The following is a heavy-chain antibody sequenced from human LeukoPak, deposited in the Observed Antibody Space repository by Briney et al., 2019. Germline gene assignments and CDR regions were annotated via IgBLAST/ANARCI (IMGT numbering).Heavy chain of an antibody. Sequence: ASVKVSCKASGYTFTSYDINWVRQAPGQGLEWMGWINGYDGNTAYAQMLAGRFTMTTDTSTTTAYMELRGLRSDDTAVYYCARSGYCSGASCYGEGIDYWGQGTLVTVSS. CDR1: GYTFTSYD. V-gene: IGHV1-18*01. CDR2: INGYDGNT. D-gene: IGHD2-2*01. CDR3: ARSGYCSGASCYGEGIDY. J-gene: IGHJ4*02.